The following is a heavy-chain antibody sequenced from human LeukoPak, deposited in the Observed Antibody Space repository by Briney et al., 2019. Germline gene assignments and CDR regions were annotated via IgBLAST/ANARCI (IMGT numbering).Heavy chain of an antibody. CDR3: ARGPGLTAILNWFVL. V-gene: IGHV1-2*02. CDR2: INPKSGGT. D-gene: IGHD1-14*01. CDR1: GYTFSGYY. Sequence: ASVKVSCKASGYTFSGYYMYWVRQAPGQGLEWMGWINPKSGGTNYAQKFQGRVTMTRDTSISTVYMELSRLRSDDTAVYNCARGPGLTAILNWFVLWGEGTLVTVSS. J-gene: IGHJ5*02.